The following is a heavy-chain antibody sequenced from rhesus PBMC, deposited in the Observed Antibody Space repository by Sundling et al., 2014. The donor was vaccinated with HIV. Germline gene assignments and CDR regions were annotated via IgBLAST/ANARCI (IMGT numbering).Heavy chain of an antibody. Sequence: EVQLVETGGGLVQPGGSLKLSCSASGFTFSNYGMSWVRQAPGKGLEWVSLINNNGGSTYYADSVKGRFTFSRDNSKNTLSLQMNSLRAEDTAVYYCAKVSNPLFRMELQLDYWGQGVLVTVSS. D-gene: IGHD1-44*01. J-gene: IGHJ4*01. V-gene: IGHV3-103*01. CDR3: AKVSNPLFRMELQLDY. CDR1: GFTFSNYG. CDR2: INNNGGST.